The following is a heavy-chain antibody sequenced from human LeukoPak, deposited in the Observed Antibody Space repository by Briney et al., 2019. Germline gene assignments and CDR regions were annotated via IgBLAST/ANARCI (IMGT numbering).Heavy chain of an antibody. CDR2: ISGSGDST. CDR3: AKYPAKGSGWYGFDY. D-gene: IGHD6-19*01. CDR1: GFTFRNYA. Sequence: GGSLRLSCAASGFTFRNYAMSWVRQAPGKGLEWVSAISGSGDSTYYPDSVKGRFTISRDNSKNTLYLQMNSLRAEDTAVYYCAKYPAKGSGWYGFDYWGQGTLVTVSS. J-gene: IGHJ4*02. V-gene: IGHV3-23*01.